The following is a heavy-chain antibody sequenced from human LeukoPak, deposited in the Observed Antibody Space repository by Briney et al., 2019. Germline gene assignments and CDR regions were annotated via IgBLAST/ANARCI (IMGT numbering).Heavy chain of an antibody. D-gene: IGHD2-15*01. V-gene: IGHV3-48*04. Sequence: PGGSLRLSCAASGFTFSSFGMSWVRQAPGKGLGWVSYISSSGSTIYYADSVKGRFTISRDNAKNSLYLQMNSLRAEDTAVYYCARGPRRYCSGGSCYSSLWGQGTLVTVSS. CDR1: GFTFSSFG. CDR2: ISSSGSTI. CDR3: ARGPRRYCSGGSCYSSL. J-gene: IGHJ4*02.